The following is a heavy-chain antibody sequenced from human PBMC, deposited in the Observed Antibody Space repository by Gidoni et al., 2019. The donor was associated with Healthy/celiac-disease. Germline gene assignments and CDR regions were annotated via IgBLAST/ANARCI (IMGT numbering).Heavy chain of an antibody. CDR1: GYTFTSYY. Sequence: QVQLVQSWAEVKQPGASVRVSCKASGYTFTSYYVHWVRQAPGQGLEWMGMINPSGGNTAYAQKFQGRVRVTMTRVTSTSTVYMELSSLRSEDTAVYYCARGISDYYGMDVWGQGTTVTVSS. J-gene: IGHJ6*02. CDR2: INPSGGNT. V-gene: IGHV1-46*01. CDR3: ARGISDYYGMDV.